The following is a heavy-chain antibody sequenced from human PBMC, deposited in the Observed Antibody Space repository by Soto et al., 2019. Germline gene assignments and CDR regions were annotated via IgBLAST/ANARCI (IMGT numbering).Heavy chain of an antibody. J-gene: IGHJ5*02. CDR2: ISYDGSNK. V-gene: IGHV3-30-3*01. Sequence: QVQLVESGGGVVQPGRSLRLSCAASGFTFSSYAMPWVRQAPGKGLEWVAVISYDGSNKYYADSVKGRFTISRDNYKNTLYLQMNSLRAEDTSVYYCARSRSKYSSSSPWFDPWGQGTLVTVSS. CDR1: GFTFSSYA. D-gene: IGHD6-6*01. CDR3: ARSRSKYSSSSPWFDP.